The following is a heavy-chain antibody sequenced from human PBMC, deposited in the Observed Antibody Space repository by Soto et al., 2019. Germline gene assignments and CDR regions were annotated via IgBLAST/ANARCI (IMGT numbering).Heavy chain of an antibody. CDR2: ISSNGGST. J-gene: IGHJ2*01. V-gene: IGHV3-64D*08. D-gene: IGHD1-26*01. Sequence: PGGSLRLSCSASGFTFSSYAMHWVRQAPGKGLEYVSAISSNGGSTYYADSVKGRFTISRDNSKNTLYLQMSSLRAEDTAVYYCVKATRWELLGNWYFDLWGRGTLVTVSS. CDR1: GFTFSSYA. CDR3: VKATRWELLGNWYFDL.